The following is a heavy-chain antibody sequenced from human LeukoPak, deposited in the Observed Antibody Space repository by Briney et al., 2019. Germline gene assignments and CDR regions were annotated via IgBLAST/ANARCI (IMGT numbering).Heavy chain of an antibody. CDR2: IYTGGNT. Sequence: GGSLRLSCAASGFTVDSNYLSRVRQAPGKGLEWVSTIYTGGNTYYAASVKGRFTISRDFSKNTVFLHMNSLRAEDTAMYYCARGDDSGHYDYFDYWGQGALVTVSS. V-gene: IGHV3-53*01. CDR1: GFTVDSNY. J-gene: IGHJ4*02. D-gene: IGHD3-22*01. CDR3: ARGDDSGHYDYFDY.